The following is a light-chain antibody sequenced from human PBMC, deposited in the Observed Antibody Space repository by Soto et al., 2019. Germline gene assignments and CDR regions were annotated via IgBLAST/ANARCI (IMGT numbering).Light chain of an antibody. V-gene: IGKV1-9*01. J-gene: IGKJ1*01. CDR2: AAS. CDR1: QGISSY. CDR3: QQLNSYRRT. Sequence: DIQLTQSPSFLSASVGDRVTITCRASQGISSYLAWYQQKPGKAPKLLIYAASILQSGVPSRFSGSGSGTEFTLTISSLQPEDFATYYCQQLNSYRRTFGRGTEVEIK.